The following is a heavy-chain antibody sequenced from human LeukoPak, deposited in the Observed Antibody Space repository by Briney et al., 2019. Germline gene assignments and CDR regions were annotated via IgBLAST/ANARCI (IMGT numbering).Heavy chain of an antibody. CDR2: INPNSGAT. D-gene: IGHD2-2*03. CDR1: GYTFTSYG. CDR3: ARDGYCSGTSCPFQH. J-gene: IGHJ1*01. Sequence: ASVKVSCKASGYTFTSYGYSWVRQAPGQGLEWMGWINPNSGATDHAQKFQGRVTMTRDTSINTSYMELTGLRSDDTAVYYCARDGYCSGTSCPFQHWGQGTLVTVSS. V-gene: IGHV1-2*02.